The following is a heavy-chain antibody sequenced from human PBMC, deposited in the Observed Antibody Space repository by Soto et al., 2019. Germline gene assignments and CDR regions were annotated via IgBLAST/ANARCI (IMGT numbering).Heavy chain of an antibody. CDR3: ASSYYYDSGAFDI. J-gene: IGHJ3*02. V-gene: IGHV3-72*01. CDR1: GFTFSDHY. D-gene: IGHD3-22*01. Sequence: PGGSLRLSCAASGFTFSDHYMDWVRQAPGKGLEWVGRTRNKANSYTTEYAASVKGRFTISRDDSKNSLYLQMNSLKTEDTAVYYCASSYYYDSGAFDIWGQGTMVTVSS. CDR2: TRNKANSYTT.